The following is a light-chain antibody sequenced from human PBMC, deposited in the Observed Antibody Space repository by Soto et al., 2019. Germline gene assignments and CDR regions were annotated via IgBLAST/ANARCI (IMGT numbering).Light chain of an antibody. CDR2: GNS. CDR1: SSNIGAGYV. V-gene: IGLV1-40*01. CDR3: QSFDSGLRGEV. Sequence: QSVLTQPPSVSGAPGQRVTISCTGSSSNIGAGYVVHWYQHLPGTGPRLLIYGNSNRPSGVPDRFSGSKSGTSASLAITGLQTEDEADYYCQSFDSGLRGEVFGGGTKLTVL. J-gene: IGLJ3*02.